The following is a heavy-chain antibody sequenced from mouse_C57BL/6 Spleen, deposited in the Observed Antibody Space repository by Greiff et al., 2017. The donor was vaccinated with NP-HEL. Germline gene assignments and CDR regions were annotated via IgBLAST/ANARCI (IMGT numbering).Heavy chain of an antibody. CDR1: GYTFTDYE. D-gene: IGHD1-1*01. J-gene: IGHJ4*01. CDR2: IDPETGGT. Sequence: QVQLQQSGAELVRPGASVTLSCKASGYTFTDYEMHWVKQTPVHGLEWIGAIDPETGGTAYNQKFKGKAILTADKSSSTAYMELRSLTSEDSAVYYCTRSDYGPLRALDYWGQGTSVTVSS. V-gene: IGHV1-15*01. CDR3: TRSDYGPLRALDY.